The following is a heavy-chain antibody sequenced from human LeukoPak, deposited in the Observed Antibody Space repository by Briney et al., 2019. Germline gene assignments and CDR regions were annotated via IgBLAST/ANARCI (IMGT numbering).Heavy chain of an antibody. CDR2: INHSGST. D-gene: IGHD3-3*01. Sequence: GSLRLSCAASGFTFSDYYMSWIRQPPGKGLEWIGEINHSGSTNYNPSLKSRVTISVDTSKNQFSLKLSSVTAADTAVYYCARVRYDFWSGYPHRPSYNWFDPWGQGTLVTVSS. V-gene: IGHV4-34*01. CDR1: GFTFSDYY. J-gene: IGHJ5*02. CDR3: ARVRYDFWSGYPHRPSYNWFDP.